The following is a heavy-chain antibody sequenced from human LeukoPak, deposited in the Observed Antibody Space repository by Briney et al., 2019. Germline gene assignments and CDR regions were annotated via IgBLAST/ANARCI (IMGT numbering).Heavy chain of an antibody. CDR1: GFTFSSYA. CDR2: ISGSGGSK. D-gene: IGHD3-16*01. V-gene: IGHV3-23*01. CDR3: ARDFGTPETYFDY. Sequence: GGSLRLSCVDSGFTFSSYAMSWVRQAPGKGLEWVSGISGSGGSKYYADSVKGRFTVSRDNSKNTLYLQMNSLRAEDTAVYYCARDFGTPETYFDYWGQGTLVTVSS. J-gene: IGHJ4*02.